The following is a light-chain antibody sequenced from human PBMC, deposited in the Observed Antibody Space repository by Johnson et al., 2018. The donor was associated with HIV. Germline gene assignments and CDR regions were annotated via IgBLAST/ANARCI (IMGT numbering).Light chain of an antibody. CDR2: DNN. CDR1: SSNIGNNY. Sequence: QSVLTQPPSVSAAPGQKVSISCSGSSSNIGNNYVSWYRQLPGTAPKVLIYDNNKRPSGIPDRFSGSKSGTSATLGITGLQTGDEADYYCGTWDGSLSAGVFGTGTKVTVL. CDR3: GTWDGSLSAGV. J-gene: IGLJ1*01. V-gene: IGLV1-51*01.